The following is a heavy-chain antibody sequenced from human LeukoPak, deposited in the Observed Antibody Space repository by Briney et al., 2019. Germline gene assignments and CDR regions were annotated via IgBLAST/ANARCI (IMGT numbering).Heavy chain of an antibody. CDR2: ISSSSSTI. D-gene: IGHD3-3*01. CDR1: GFTFSSYS. CDR3: ARDETLAILGVVTNMDV. J-gene: IGHJ6*02. Sequence: GGSLRLSCAASGFTFSSYSMNWVRQAPGKGLEWVSYISSSSSTIYYADSVKGRFTISRDNAKNSLYLQMNSLRDEDTAVYYCARDETLAILGVVTNMDVWGQGTTVTVSS. V-gene: IGHV3-48*02.